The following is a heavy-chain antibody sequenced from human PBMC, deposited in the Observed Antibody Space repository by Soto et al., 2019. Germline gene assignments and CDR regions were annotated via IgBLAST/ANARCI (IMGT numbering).Heavy chain of an antibody. CDR3: TTDPPRAIGAVAGISSYYYGMDV. CDR1: GFTFSNAW. J-gene: IGHJ6*01. CDR2: TKSKTDGGTT. D-gene: IGHD6-19*01. Sequence: WGARLVSCASSGFTFSNAWMSWVRQAPGKGLDLPRRTKSKTDGGTTDYAAPVKGRFTISRDDSKNTLYLQMNSLKTGDTAVYYCTTDPPRAIGAVAGISSYYYGMDVWGQGTTVTVSS. V-gene: IGHV3-15*01.